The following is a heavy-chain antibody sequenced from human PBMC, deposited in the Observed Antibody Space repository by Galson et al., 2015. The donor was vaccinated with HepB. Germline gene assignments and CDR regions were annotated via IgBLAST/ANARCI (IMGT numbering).Heavy chain of an antibody. CDR1: GFSLRTSGVG. CDR3: ARRLGLVGPYFDY. V-gene: IGHV2-5*01. CDR2: IYWNDDK. J-gene: IGHJ4*02. D-gene: IGHD3-16*01. Sequence: PALVKPTQTLTLTCTLSGFSLRTSGVGVGWIRQPPGKALEWLALIYWNDDKRYRASLKSRFTITKDTSRNQVVLTMTNMDPVDAGTYFCARRLGLVGPYFDYWGQGTLVTVSS.